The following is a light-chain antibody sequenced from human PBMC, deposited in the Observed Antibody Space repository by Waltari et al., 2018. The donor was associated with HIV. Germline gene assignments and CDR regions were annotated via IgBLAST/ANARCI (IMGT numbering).Light chain of an antibody. J-gene: IGKJ5*01. V-gene: IGKV3-15*01. CDR3: QQYNLWPPIT. CDR2: SAS. CDR1: QSVATN. Sequence: EIIMTQSPTTLSGAPGERATFSCRASQSVATNLAWYQQKPGQAPRLLIHSASTRTTGVPPRFSGSGSGTEFTLTISSLQSEDFAIYYCQQYNLWPPITFGQGTRL.